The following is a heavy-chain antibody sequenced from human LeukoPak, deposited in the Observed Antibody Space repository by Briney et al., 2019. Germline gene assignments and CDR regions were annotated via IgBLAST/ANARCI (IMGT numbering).Heavy chain of an antibody. J-gene: IGHJ4*02. CDR1: GFTFSDYY. CDR2: ISGSGSII. Sequence: PGGSLRLSCAASGFTFSDYYMNWIRQAPGKGLEWVSYISGSGSIIYYADSVKGRFTISRDNAKNSLFLQMNSLRAEDTAVYYCARAFSSDSRAAGPDHWGQGTLATVSS. D-gene: IGHD6-25*01. CDR3: ARAFSSDSRAAGPDH. V-gene: IGHV3-11*01.